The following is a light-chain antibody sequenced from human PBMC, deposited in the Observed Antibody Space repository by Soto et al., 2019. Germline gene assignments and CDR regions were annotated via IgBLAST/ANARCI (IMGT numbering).Light chain of an antibody. J-gene: IGKJ3*01. V-gene: IGKV3-15*01. CDR2: GAS. CDR3: QQYNNWPIT. Sequence: EIVMTQSPATLSVSPGERATLSCRASQSVSSNLAWYQQKPGQAPRLLIYGASTRATGIPARFSGSGSGKESTLTISSLQSEDFAVYYCQQYNNWPITFGPGTKVDIK. CDR1: QSVSSN.